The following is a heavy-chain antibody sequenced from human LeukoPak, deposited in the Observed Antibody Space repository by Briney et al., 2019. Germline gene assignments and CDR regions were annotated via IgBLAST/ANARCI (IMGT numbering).Heavy chain of an antibody. Sequence: GGSLRLSCAASGFTFSSYAMSWVRQAPGKGLEWVSAISGSGGSTYYADSVKGRFTISRDNSKNTLYLQMNSRRAEDTAVYYCAKAVGYDPRYYFDYWGQGTLVTVSS. CDR3: AKAVGYDPRYYFDY. V-gene: IGHV3-23*01. CDR2: ISGSGGST. CDR1: GFTFSSYA. D-gene: IGHD5-12*01. J-gene: IGHJ4*02.